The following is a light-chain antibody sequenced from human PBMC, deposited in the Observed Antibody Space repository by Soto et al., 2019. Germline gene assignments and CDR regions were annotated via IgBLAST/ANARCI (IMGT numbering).Light chain of an antibody. CDR2: GAS. J-gene: IGKJ3*01. V-gene: IGKV3-20*01. CDR3: QQYGNARFT. Sequence: EIVLTQSPGTLSFSPGERATLTCRASQSVSSSYLAWYQQKPGQAPRLLIYGASSRATGIPDRFSGSGSGTDFTLTISRLEPEYFGVYYCQQYGNARFTFGPGTKVDIK. CDR1: QSVSSSY.